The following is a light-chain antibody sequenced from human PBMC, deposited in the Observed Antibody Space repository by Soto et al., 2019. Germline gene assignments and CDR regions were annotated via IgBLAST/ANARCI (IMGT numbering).Light chain of an antibody. CDR3: HHYNCPYT. J-gene: IGKJ2*01. CDR1: QSISSW. CDR2: KAS. Sequence: DIQMTQSPSTLSASVGDRVTITCRASQSISSWLAWYQQKQGKAPKLLIYKASILESGVPSRFSGSESGTEFTLTISSLQRDDFATYYCHHYNCPYTFGQGTKLEIK. V-gene: IGKV1-5*03.